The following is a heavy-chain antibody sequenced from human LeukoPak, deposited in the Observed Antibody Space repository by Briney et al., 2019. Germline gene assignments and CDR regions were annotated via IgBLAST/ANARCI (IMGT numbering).Heavy chain of an antibody. CDR1: GGSFSGYY. D-gene: IGHD3-22*01. J-gene: IGHJ4*02. Sequence: SETLSLTCAVYGGSFSGYYWSWIRQPPGKGLEWIGEINHSGSTNYNPSLKSRVTISVDTSKNQFSLKLSSVTAADTAVYYCARERGRYYYDSSGYYYDYWGQGTLVTVSS. V-gene: IGHV4-34*01. CDR3: ARERGRYYYDSSGYYYDY. CDR2: INHSGST.